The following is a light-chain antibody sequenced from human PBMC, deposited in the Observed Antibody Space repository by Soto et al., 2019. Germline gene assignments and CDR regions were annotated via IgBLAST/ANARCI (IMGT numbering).Light chain of an antibody. J-gene: IGLJ2*01. CDR1: TSNIGTNY. CDR3: SAWDDSLSGPV. Sequence: QSVLTQPPSASGTPGQRVTISCSGSTSNIGTNYIYWYQQLPGTAPKLVVYSTDRRPSGVPGRFSGSKSGTSAFLAITGLRSEDEANYDCSAWDDSLSGPVFGGGTQLTVL. CDR2: STD. V-gene: IGLV1-47*02.